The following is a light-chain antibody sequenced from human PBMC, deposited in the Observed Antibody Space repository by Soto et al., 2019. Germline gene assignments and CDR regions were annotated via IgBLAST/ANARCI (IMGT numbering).Light chain of an antibody. CDR2: DVS. J-gene: IGLJ2*01. V-gene: IGLV2-11*01. CDR1: SNDVGGYNF. CDR3: SSYAGIYTLV. Sequence: QSVLTQPRSVSGSPGQSVTISCTGTSNDVGGYNFVSWYQQHPGKVPKLFIYDVSRRPSGVPDRFSGSKSGNTASLTISGLQAEDAADYYCSSYAGIYTLVFGGGTKLTVL.